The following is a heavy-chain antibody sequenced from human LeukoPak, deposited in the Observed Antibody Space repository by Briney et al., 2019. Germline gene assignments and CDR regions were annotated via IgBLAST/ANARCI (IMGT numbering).Heavy chain of an antibody. D-gene: IGHD2-2*01. CDR3: ARVSGPGMNEYYHL. CDR2: INDDGSST. J-gene: IGHJ4*02. Sequence: GGSLRLSWAASGFTFSGAWMHWVRQAPRKGLMWVSRINDDGSSTRHADSVKGRFTISRDNAKNTLYLQMNSLRAEDTAVYYCARVSGPGMNEYYHLWGQGTLVTVSS. CDR1: GFTFSGAW. V-gene: IGHV3-74*01.